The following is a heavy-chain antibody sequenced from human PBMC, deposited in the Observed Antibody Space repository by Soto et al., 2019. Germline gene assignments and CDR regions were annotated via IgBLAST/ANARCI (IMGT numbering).Heavy chain of an antibody. CDR2: ISSSSYYI. V-gene: IGHV3-21*06. CDR3: ARDIGEMSAV. Sequence: GGSLRLSCTGSGFTFSSSTMTWVRQGPGKGLEWVSSISSSSYYIYFADSLKGRFTISRDNAKNSLYLQMNSLRAEDTAVYYCARDIGEMSAVWGQGTQVTVSS. J-gene: IGHJ4*02. D-gene: IGHD3-10*01. CDR1: GFTFSSST.